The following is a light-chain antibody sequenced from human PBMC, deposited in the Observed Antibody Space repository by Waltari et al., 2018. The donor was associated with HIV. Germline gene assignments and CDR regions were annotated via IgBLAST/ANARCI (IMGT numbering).Light chain of an antibody. J-gene: IGLJ3*02. Sequence: HSALLQPPSSSGSPGQSVTLPCPGTSSDVGGYTFVSCHQQHPDKAPTLMIYDVIKRPSGVPDRFSGSKSGNTASLTVSGLQAEDEADYYCSSCAGSNNGVFGGGTKLTVL. CDR3: SSCAGSNNGV. V-gene: IGLV2-8*01. CDR2: DVI. CDR1: SSDVGGYTF.